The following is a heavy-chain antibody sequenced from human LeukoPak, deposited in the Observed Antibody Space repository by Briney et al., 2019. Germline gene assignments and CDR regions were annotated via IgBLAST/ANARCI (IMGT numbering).Heavy chain of an antibody. CDR1: GGSISSSSYY. CDR2: IYYSGST. J-gene: IGHJ4*02. V-gene: IGHV4-39*01. D-gene: IGHD1-14*01. Sequence: SETLSLTCTVSGGSISSSSYYWGWIRQPPGKGLEWIGSIYYSGSTYYNSSLKSRVTISVDTSKNQFSLKLSSVTAADTAVYYCARHGLITGYFDYWGQGTLVTVSS. CDR3: ARHGLITGYFDY.